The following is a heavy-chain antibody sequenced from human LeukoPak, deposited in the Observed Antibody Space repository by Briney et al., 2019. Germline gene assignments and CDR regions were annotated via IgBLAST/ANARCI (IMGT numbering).Heavy chain of an antibody. CDR1: GFTFSSYA. D-gene: IGHD3-22*01. V-gene: IGHV3-23*01. CDR3: AKDPEYYYDSSGYNWFDP. J-gene: IGHJ5*02. CDR2: ISGSGGST. Sequence: GGSLRLSCAASGFTFSSYAMSWVRQAPGKGLEWVSAISGSGGSTYYADSVKGRFTISRDNSKNTLYLQMNSLRAEDTAAYYCAKDPEYYYDSSGYNWFDPWGQGTLVTVSS.